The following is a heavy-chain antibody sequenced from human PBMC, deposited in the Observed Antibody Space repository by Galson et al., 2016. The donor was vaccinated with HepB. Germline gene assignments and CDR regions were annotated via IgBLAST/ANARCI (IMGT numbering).Heavy chain of an antibody. CDR3: MSGYTSGI. J-gene: IGHJ3*02. D-gene: IGHD6-13*01. CDR1: GFTFTAYW. V-gene: IGHV3-7*01. Sequence: SLRLSCAASGFTFTAYWMTWVRQAPGKGLEWVANINYDGSGKYYVDSAKGRFTISRDNAQNSVFLQMSSLRVEDTAMYFCMSGYTSGIWGQGTMVTVSS. CDR2: INYDGSGK.